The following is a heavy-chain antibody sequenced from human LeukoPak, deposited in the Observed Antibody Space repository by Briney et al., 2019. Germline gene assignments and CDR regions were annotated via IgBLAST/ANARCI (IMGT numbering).Heavy chain of an antibody. CDR3: ARVEGSGWYWFYYYGMDV. J-gene: IGHJ6*02. D-gene: IGHD6-19*01. Sequence: QPGRSLRLSCAASGFTFSSHAMHWVRQAPGKGLEWVAVISYDGSNKYYADSVKGRFTISRDNSKNTLYLQMNSLRAEDTAVYYCARVEGSGWYWFYYYGMDVWGQGTTVTVSS. CDR2: ISYDGSNK. V-gene: IGHV3-30*04. CDR1: GFTFSSHA.